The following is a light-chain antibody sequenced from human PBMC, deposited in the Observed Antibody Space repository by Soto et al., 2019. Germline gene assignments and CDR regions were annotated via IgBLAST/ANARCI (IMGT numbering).Light chain of an antibody. CDR3: QQVDSYPRS. CDR1: QSLSVY. V-gene: IGKV3-11*01. CDR2: DAS. Sequence: EIVLTQSPATLSLSPGERATLSCRASQSLSVYLVWYQQTPGQAPRLLIYDASKRATGVPARFSGSGSGTDFTLTISSLEPEDFAVYYCQQVDSYPRSFGQGTKLEIK. J-gene: IGKJ2*01.